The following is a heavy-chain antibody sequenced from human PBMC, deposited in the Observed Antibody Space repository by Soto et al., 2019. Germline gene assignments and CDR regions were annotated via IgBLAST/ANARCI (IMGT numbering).Heavy chain of an antibody. CDR3: AKDPDPRGWYGGWFDP. D-gene: IGHD6-19*01. J-gene: IGHJ5*02. CDR2: ISGSGGST. CDR1: GFTFSSYA. Sequence: GGSLRLSCAASGFTFSSYAMSWVRQAPGKGLEWVSAISGSGGSTYYADSVKGRFTISRDNSKNTLYLQMNSLRAEDTAVYYCAKDPDPRGWYGGWFDPWGQRTLVTVSS. V-gene: IGHV3-23*01.